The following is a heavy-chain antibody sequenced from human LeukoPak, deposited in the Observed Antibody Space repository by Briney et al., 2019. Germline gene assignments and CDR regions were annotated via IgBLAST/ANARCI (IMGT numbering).Heavy chain of an antibody. CDR1: GITFSNYW. V-gene: IGHV3-7*01. Sequence: GGSLRLSCAASGITFSNYWMSWVRQAPGKGLEWVANINPDGSEKNYAHSVKGRFTISRDNAKNSLSLQMNSLRAEDTAVYYCATEPGIGYAFDIWGQGRMVTVS. J-gene: IGHJ3*02. CDR2: INPDGSEK. D-gene: IGHD2-15*01. CDR3: ATEPGIGYAFDI.